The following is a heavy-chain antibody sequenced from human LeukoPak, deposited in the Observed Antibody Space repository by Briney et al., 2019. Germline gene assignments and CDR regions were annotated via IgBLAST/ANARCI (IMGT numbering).Heavy chain of an antibody. J-gene: IGHJ6*02. V-gene: IGHV4-4*02. Sequence: SETLSLTCAVSGGSISSSNWWSWVRQPPGKGLEWIEEIYHSGSTNYNPSLKSRVTISVDKSKNQFSLKLSSVTAADTAVYYCARDRSSTSFYYYYGMDVWGQGTTVTVSS. D-gene: IGHD2-2*01. CDR2: IYHSGST. CDR3: ARDRSSTSFYYYYGMDV. CDR1: GGSISSSNW.